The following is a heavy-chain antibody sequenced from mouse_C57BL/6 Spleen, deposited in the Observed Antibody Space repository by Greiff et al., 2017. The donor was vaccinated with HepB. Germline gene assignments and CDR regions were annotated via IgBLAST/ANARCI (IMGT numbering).Heavy chain of an antibody. CDR1: GYTFTSYW. J-gene: IGHJ1*03. D-gene: IGHD1-1*01. Sequence: QVQLQQPGAELVKPGASVKLSCKASGYTFTSYWMHWVKQRPGQGLEWIGMIHPNSGSTNYNEKFKSKATLTVDKSSSTAYMQLSSLTSEDSAVYYCAGSGFITTVVPWYFDVWGTGTTVTVSS. CDR2: IHPNSGST. V-gene: IGHV1-64*01. CDR3: AGSGFITTVVPWYFDV.